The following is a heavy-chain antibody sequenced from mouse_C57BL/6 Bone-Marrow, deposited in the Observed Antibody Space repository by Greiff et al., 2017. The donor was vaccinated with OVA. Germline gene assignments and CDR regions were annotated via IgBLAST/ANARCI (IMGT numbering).Heavy chain of an antibody. CDR1: GFTFSSYA. D-gene: IGHD1-1*01. Sequence: EVHLVESGEGLVKPGGSLKLSCAASGFTFSSYAMSWVRQTPEKRLEWVAYISSGGDYIYYADTVKGRFTISRDNARNTLYLQMSSLKSEDTAMYYCTRAGYYGDFDYWGQGTTLTVSS. CDR3: TRAGYYGDFDY. J-gene: IGHJ2*01. CDR2: ISSGGDYI. V-gene: IGHV5-9-1*02.